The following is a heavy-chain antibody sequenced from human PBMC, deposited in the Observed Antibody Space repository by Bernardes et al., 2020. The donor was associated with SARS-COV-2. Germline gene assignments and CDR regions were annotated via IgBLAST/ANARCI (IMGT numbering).Heavy chain of an antibody. D-gene: IGHD2-15*01. V-gene: IGHV3-21*01. CDR3: ARVYSGGNNGMDV. CDR2: ISRSSNYM. Sequence: GGSLRLSCAASGFIFSSYNMNWVRQAPGKGLEWVSSISRSSNYMYYADSVKGRFTISRDNAKNSLYLQMNSLKVEDTAVYYCARVYSGGNNGMDVWDQGTTVTVSS. CDR1: GFIFSSYN. J-gene: IGHJ6*02.